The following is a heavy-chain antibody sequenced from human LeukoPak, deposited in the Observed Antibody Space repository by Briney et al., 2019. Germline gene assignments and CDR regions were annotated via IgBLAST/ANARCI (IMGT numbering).Heavy chain of an antibody. D-gene: IGHD3-10*01. CDR1: GYTLTELS. CDR3: ARARITMVRGVIWMGWFDP. J-gene: IGHJ5*02. Sequence: GASVKVSCKVSGYTLTELSMHWVRQAPGKGLEWMGGFDPEDGETIYAQKFQGRVTMTEDTSTDTAYMELSSLRSEDTAVYYCARARITMVRGVIWMGWFDPWGQGTLVTVSS. CDR2: FDPEDGET. V-gene: IGHV1-24*01.